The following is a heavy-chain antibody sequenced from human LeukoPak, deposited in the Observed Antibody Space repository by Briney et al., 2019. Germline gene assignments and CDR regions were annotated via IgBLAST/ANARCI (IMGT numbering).Heavy chain of an antibody. Sequence: GGSLRLSCSASGFTFSSYAMHWVRQAPGKGLEYVSTTSSSGDATYYADSVKGRFTISRDNSKNTLYLQMSSLRAEDTAVYYCTRAYGGSFFDYWGQGTLVTVSS. D-gene: IGHD1-26*01. J-gene: IGHJ4*02. CDR1: GFTFSSYA. CDR2: TSSSGDAT. CDR3: TRAYGGSFFDY. V-gene: IGHV3-64D*09.